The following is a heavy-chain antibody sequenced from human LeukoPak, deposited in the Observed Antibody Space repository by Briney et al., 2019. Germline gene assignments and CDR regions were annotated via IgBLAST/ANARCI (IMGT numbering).Heavy chain of an antibody. J-gene: IGHJ5*02. CDR3: ARQAQRDNWFDP. CDR2: IYYSGST. V-gene: IGHV4-39*01. CDR1: GVSINTSSYY. Sequence: SETLSLTCTVSGVSINTSSYYWRWIRQPPGKGLEWIGSIYYSGSTYYNPSLKSRVTISVDTSKNQFSLKLSSVTAADTAVYYCARQAQRDNWFDPWGQGTLVTVSS.